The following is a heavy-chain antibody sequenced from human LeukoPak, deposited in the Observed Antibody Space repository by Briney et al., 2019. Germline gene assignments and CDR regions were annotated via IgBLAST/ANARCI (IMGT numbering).Heavy chain of an antibody. J-gene: IGHJ3*02. CDR3: ARVAGDDAFDI. Sequence: PGGSLRLSCAASGFTFSDYYMTWIRQAPGKGLEWVSYISLSGTTTYYRDSVKGRFTISRDNAKNSLYLQMNSLRADDTAVYYCARVAGDDAFDIWGQGTMVTVSS. V-gene: IGHV3-11*04. CDR1: GFTFSDYY. CDR2: ISLSGTTT. D-gene: IGHD1-26*01.